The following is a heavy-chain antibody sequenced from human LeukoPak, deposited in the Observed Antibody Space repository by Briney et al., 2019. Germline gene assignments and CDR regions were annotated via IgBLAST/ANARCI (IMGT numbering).Heavy chain of an antibody. J-gene: IGHJ6*02. CDR2: FDPEDGET. D-gene: IGHD1-26*01. CDR3: ATMGGLQVDYYYGMDV. Sequence: ASVKVSCKVSGYTLTELSMHWVRQAPGKGLEWMGGFDPEDGETIYAQKFQGRVTMTEDTSTDTAYMELSSLRSEDTAVYYCATMGGLQVDYYYGMDVWGQGATVTVSS. CDR1: GYTLTELS. V-gene: IGHV1-24*01.